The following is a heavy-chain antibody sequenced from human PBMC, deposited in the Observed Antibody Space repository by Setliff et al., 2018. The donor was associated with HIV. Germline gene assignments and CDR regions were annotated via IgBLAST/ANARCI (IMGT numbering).Heavy chain of an antibody. CDR2: ISYGGNT. CDR3: ARRAGFSEGSGYWFY. Sequence: SETLSLTCTVSGDSINSGPYSWGWIRQPPGKGLESIGSISYGGNTYYNPSLKSRVLISGDTSKNQFALKLSPVTAADTGVYYCARRAGFSEGSGYWFYWGQGTLVTVSS. J-gene: IGHJ4*02. D-gene: IGHD3-22*01. V-gene: IGHV4-39*01. CDR1: GDSINSGPYS.